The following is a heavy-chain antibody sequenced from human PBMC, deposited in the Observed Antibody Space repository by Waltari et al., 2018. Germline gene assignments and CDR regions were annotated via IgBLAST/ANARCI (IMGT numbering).Heavy chain of an antibody. Sequence: QVQLGQSGAEVKKPGSSVKVSGKASGGTFSSYAISWVRQAPGQGLEWMGRILPIVGTANYDTQFQGSVTITADKSTSTAYMELSSLRSEDTAVYYCALVSRGLEWLSDYWGQGTLVTVSS. J-gene: IGHJ4*02. CDR2: ILPIVGTA. CDR3: ALVSRGLEWLSDY. V-gene: IGHV1-69*04. CDR1: GGTFSSYA. D-gene: IGHD3-3*01.